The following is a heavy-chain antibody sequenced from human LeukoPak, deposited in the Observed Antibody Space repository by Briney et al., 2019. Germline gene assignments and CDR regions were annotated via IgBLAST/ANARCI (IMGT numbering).Heavy chain of an antibody. Sequence: ASVKVSCKASGYTFTSYGISWVRQAPGQGLEWMGWISAYNGNTNYAQKLQGRVTMTTDTSTSTAYIELSSLRSEDTAVYYCTGNYYGSGSYADFDYWGQGTLVTVSS. CDR3: TGNYYGSGSYADFDY. D-gene: IGHD3-10*01. V-gene: IGHV1-18*01. CDR2: ISAYNGNT. J-gene: IGHJ4*02. CDR1: GYTFTSYG.